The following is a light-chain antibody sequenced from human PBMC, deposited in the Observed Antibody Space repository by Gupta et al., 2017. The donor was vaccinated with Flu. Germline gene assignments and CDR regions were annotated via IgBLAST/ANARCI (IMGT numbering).Light chain of an antibody. CDR1: HDITNY. J-gene: IGKJ4*01. CDR3: QQYDDLPLT. CDR2: DAS. Sequence: DIQMTQSPSSLSASVGDRVTITCQASHDITNYLNWYQQKPGEAPKLLIYDASDLETGVPSRFSGSGSGTDFTFTISNLQPEDFAVYYCQQYDDLPLTSGGGTKIEIK. V-gene: IGKV1-33*01.